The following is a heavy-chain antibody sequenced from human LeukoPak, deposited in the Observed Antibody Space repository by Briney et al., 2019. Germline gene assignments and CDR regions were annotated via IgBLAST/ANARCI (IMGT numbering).Heavy chain of an antibody. V-gene: IGHV3-30*18. CDR2: LSYDGSYK. Sequence: GGSLRLSCAASGFTFSSYGLHWVRQAPGKGLGWVAFLSYDGSYKYYADSVKGRFTISRDNPQNTLHLQMNSLRAGDTAVYYCAKCGGGLGANNDDFLDYWGQGTLVTVSS. CDR3: AKCGGGLGANNDDFLDY. CDR1: GFTFSSYG. D-gene: IGHD1-26*01. J-gene: IGHJ4*02.